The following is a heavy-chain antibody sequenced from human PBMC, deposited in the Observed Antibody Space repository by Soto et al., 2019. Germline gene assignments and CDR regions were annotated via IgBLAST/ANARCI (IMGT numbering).Heavy chain of an antibody. V-gene: IGHV4-4*02. J-gene: IGHJ4*02. D-gene: IGHD6-19*01. CDR3: GKNTGWPDSQYNY. CDR2: IHQSGVT. Sequence: QVQLQVSGPGLVAPSGTLSLSCTVFGDSVRTDFYRDHWWTWVRQFPGGRLEWIGEIHQSGVTNCSPALTSRLSMSVDSPKNQFSLWLHSVTAADPATYYCGKNTGWPDSQYNYWGQGALVTVSS. CDR1: GDSVRTDFYRDHW.